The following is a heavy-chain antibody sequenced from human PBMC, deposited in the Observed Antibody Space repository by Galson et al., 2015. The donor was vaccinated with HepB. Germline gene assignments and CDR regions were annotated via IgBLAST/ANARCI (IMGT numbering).Heavy chain of an antibody. Sequence: SVKVSCKASGYTFTRFYMHWVRQAPGQGLEWMGITNPSGGSTTYAQKFQGRVTMTRDTSTSTVYMELSSLTSEDTAVYYCARGPGSTYYYDTSGYYYVDYWGQGTLVTVSS. D-gene: IGHD3-22*01. CDR3: ARGPGSTYYYDTSGYYYVDY. CDR1: GYTFTRFY. CDR2: TNPSGGST. V-gene: IGHV1-46*01. J-gene: IGHJ4*02.